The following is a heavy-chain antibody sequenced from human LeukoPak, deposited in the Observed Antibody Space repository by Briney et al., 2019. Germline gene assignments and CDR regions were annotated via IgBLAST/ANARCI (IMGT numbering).Heavy chain of an antibody. D-gene: IGHD5-12*01. CDR2: IYYSGSA. Sequence: SETLSLTCTVSGGSISSGGYYWSWIRQHPGKGLEWIGYIYYSGSAYYNPSLKSRVTISVDTSKNQFSLKLSSVTAADTAVYYCARVGLIVATSWGQGTLVTVSS. J-gene: IGHJ5*02. V-gene: IGHV4-31*03. CDR3: ARVGLIVATS. CDR1: GGSISSGGYY.